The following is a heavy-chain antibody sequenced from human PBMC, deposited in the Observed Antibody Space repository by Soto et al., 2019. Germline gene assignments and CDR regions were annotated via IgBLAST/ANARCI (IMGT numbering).Heavy chain of an antibody. CDR2: IGTAGDT. CDR1: GFTFSSYD. CDR3: ARGASYYYDSSGYYAPNIVDY. V-gene: IGHV3-13*01. Sequence: GGSLRLSCAASGFTFSSYDMHWVRQATGKGLEWVSAIGTAGDTYYPGSVKGRFTISRENAKNSLYLQMNSLRAEDTAVYYCARGASYYYDSSGYYAPNIVDYWGQGTLVTVSS. D-gene: IGHD3-22*01. J-gene: IGHJ4*02.